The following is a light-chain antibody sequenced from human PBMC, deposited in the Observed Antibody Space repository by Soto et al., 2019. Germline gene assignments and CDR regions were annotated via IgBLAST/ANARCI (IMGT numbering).Light chain of an antibody. CDR1: QSISSY. J-gene: IGKJ1*01. CDR3: QQSYSTPRT. Sequence: DNQMTQSPSSLSASVGDRVTITCRASQSISSYLNWYQQKPGKAPKLLIYAASSLQSGVPSRFSGSGSGTDFTLTISSLQPEDFATYYCQQSYSTPRTFGQGTKVDIK. V-gene: IGKV1-39*01. CDR2: AAS.